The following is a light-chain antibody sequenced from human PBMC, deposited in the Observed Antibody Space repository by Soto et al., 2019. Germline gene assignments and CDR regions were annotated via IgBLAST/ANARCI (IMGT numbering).Light chain of an antibody. J-gene: IGKJ4*01. Sequence: EIVLTQSPGTLSLSPGERATLSCRASQSVRSNYLAWYQQKPGQAPRFLIYDASSRATGIPDRFSGSGSGTDFTLTISRQEPEDFAMYYCQQYGSSPLTFGGGTKVEIK. CDR2: DAS. V-gene: IGKV3-20*01. CDR1: QSVRSNY. CDR3: QQYGSSPLT.